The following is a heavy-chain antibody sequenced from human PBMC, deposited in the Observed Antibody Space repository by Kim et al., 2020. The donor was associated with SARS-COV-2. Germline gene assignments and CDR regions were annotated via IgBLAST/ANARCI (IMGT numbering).Heavy chain of an antibody. CDR2: IKSKTDGGTT. D-gene: IGHD1-26*01. CDR3: TTDLVVGALLWVY. V-gene: IGHV3-15*01. J-gene: IGHJ4*02. Sequence: GGSLGLSCAASGFTFSNAWMSWVRQAPGKGLEWVGRIKSKTDGGTTDYAAPVKGRFTISRDDSKNTLYLQMNSLKTEDTAVYYCTTDLVVGALLWVYWGQGTLVTVSS. CDR1: GFTFSNAW.